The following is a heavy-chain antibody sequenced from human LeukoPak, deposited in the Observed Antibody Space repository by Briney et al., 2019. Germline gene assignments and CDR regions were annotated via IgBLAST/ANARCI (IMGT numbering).Heavy chain of an antibody. J-gene: IGHJ6*02. Sequence: ASVTVSCTASGYTFTSYGISWVRQAPGQGLEWMGWISAYNGNTNYAQKLQGRVTMTTDTSTSTAYMGLRSLRSDDTAVYYCARDEAKTDIVVVPAAIRRGYGMDVWGQGTTVTVSS. CDR2: ISAYNGNT. D-gene: IGHD2-2*01. CDR1: GYTFTSYG. V-gene: IGHV1-18*01. CDR3: ARDEAKTDIVVVPAAIRRGYGMDV.